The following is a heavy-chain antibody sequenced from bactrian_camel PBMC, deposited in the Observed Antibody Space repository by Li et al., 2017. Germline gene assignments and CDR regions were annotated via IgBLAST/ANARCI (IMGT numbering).Heavy chain of an antibody. V-gene: IGHV3S53*01. CDR2: MYRDGST. CDR3: ARARHMRGAYCSMRPGASGNFGD. D-gene: IGHD7*01. J-gene: IGHJ6*01. Sequence: HVQLVESGGGLVQAGGSLKLSCVAPGYNFSKCGRGWYRQASGKEREMVSYMYRDGSTKYDDSVKGRFTISEDKDKGILYLDMNILKPFDTAMYFCARARHMRGAYCSMRPGASGNFGDWGQGTQVTVS. CDR1: GYNFSKCG.